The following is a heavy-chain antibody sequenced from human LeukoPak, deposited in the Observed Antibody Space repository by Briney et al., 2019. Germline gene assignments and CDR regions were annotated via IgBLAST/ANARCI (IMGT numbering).Heavy chain of an antibody. J-gene: IGHJ4*02. CDR2: INPNSGGT. V-gene: IGHV1-2*02. CDR3: ARGPVSSSGFFGY. CDR1: GYTFTGYY. D-gene: IGHD6-19*01. Sequence: ASVKVSCKASGYTFTGYYMHWVRQAPGQGLEWMGWINPNSGGTNYAQKFQGRVTMTRDTSISTAYMELSRLRAEDTAVYYCARGPVSSSGFFGYWGQGTLVTVSS.